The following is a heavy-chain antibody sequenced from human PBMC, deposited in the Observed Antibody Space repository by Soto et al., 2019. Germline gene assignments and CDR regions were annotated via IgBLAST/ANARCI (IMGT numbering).Heavy chain of an antibody. CDR1: GSSFSSGYY. V-gene: IGHV4-38-2*01. CDR3: ARALGSSSENWFDP. D-gene: IGHD6-6*01. Sequence: PSETLSLTCAVSGSSFSSGYYWGWIRQPPGKWLEWIGTIYHSGSTYYNPSLKSRVTISVDTSKNHFSLRLSSVTAADTAVYYCARALGSSSENWFDPWGQGTLVTVSS. J-gene: IGHJ5*02. CDR2: IYHSGST.